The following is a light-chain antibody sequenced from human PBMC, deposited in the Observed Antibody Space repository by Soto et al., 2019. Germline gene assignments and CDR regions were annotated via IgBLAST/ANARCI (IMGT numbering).Light chain of an antibody. CDR1: QSVSSSY. CDR2: AAS. CDR3: QQYGSSPRT. Sequence: EIVLTQSPGTLSLSPGERATLSCRASQSVSSSYLAWYQQKPGQAPRLLIYAASSRATGIPDRCSGSGSGTDFTLTISILEPEDFAVYYCQQYGSSPRTFGQGTKLEIK. J-gene: IGKJ2*01. V-gene: IGKV3-20*01.